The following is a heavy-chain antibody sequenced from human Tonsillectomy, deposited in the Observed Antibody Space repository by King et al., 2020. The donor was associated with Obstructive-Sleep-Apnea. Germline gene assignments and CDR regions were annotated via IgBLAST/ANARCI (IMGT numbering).Heavy chain of an antibody. CDR2: IFHSGTT. CDR1: GGSISSSNW. D-gene: IGHD5-18*01. CDR3: ARDSSGYSYEDY. Sequence: QVQLQESGPGLVKPSGTLSLTCAVSGGSISSSNWWSWVRQPPGKGLEWIGEIFHSGTTNYNPSLKSRVTISVEKSKNQFSLKLSSVTAADTAVYYCARDSSGYSYEDYWGQGTLVTVSS. V-gene: IGHV4-4*02. J-gene: IGHJ4*02.